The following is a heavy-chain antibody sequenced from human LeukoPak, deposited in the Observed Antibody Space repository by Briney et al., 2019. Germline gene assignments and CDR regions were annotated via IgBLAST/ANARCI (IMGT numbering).Heavy chain of an antibody. J-gene: IGHJ4*02. CDR3: ARHYGAAGDFDY. D-gene: IGHD6-13*01. V-gene: IGHV5-10-1*01. CDR2: IDPSDSYT. Sequence: GASLQISCKGSGYSFTSYWISWVRQMPGKGLEWMGRIDPSDSYTNYSPSFEGHVTISADKSISTAYLQWSSLKASDIATYYCARHYGAAGDFDYWGQGTLVTVSS. CDR1: GYSFTSYW.